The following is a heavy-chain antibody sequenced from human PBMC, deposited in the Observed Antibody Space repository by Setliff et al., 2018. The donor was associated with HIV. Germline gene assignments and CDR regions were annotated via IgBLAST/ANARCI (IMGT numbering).Heavy chain of an antibody. D-gene: IGHD6-19*01. V-gene: IGHV1-69*01. Sequence: VKVSCKASGYTFTSYGISWVRQAPGQGLEWMGGIVPILGAPNYAPSFQGRVTITADYSTDTAQIELRSLRSDDTAVYYCVTAQWTVVLPAPRETHFESWGQGTLVTVSS. CDR3: VTAQWTVVLPAPRETHFES. CDR2: IVPILGAP. CDR1: GYTFTSYG. J-gene: IGHJ4*02.